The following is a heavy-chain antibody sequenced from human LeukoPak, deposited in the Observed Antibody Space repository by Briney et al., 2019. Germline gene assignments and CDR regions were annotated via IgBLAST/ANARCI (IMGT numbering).Heavy chain of an antibody. CDR2: IYYSGST. CDR1: GGSISSGDYY. CDR3: ARGKLWSGYPEGMDV. V-gene: IGHV4-30-4*01. Sequence: SQTLSLTCTVPGGSISSGDYYWSWIRQPPGKGLEWIGYIYYSGSTYYNPSLKSRVTISVDTSKNQFSLKLSSVTAADTAVYYCARGKLWSGYPEGMDVRGQGTTVTVSS. D-gene: IGHD3-3*01. J-gene: IGHJ6*02.